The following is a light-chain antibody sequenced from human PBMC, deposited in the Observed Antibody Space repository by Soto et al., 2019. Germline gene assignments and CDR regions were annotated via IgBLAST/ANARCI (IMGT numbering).Light chain of an antibody. V-gene: IGKV3-20*01. CDR2: GVS. CDR1: QSVRSSY. J-gene: IGKJ1*01. Sequence: EIVLTQSPGTLSLSPGERATLSCRASQSVRSSYLAWYQQKLGQAPRLLIYGVSNRATGIPDRFSGSGYGTDLTLTISRLESEDFAVYYCQKYGTSPRTFGQGTKVEIK. CDR3: QKYGTSPRT.